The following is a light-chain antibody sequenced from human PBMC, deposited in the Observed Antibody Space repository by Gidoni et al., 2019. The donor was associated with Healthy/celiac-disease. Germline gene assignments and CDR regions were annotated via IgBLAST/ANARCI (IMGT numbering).Light chain of an antibody. V-gene: IGKV1-39*01. Sequence: DIQMTQSPSSLSASVGDRVTSTCRASQSMSSYLNWYQQKPGKAPKLLIYAASSLQSGVPSRFSGSGSGKDFTLTISSLQPEDFATYYCQQSYSTPPLTFGGGTKVEIE. CDR1: QSMSSY. CDR3: QQSYSTPPLT. CDR2: AAS. J-gene: IGKJ4*01.